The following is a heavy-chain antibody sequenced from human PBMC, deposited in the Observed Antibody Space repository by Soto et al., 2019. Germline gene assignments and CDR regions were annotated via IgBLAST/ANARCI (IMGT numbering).Heavy chain of an antibody. V-gene: IGHV3-30-3*01. CDR1: GFTFSSYA. Sequence: QVELVESGGGVVQPGRSLRLSCAASGFTFSSYAMHWVRQAPGKGLEWVAVISYDGSNKYYADSVKGRFTISRDNSKNTLYLQINSLRAEDTAVYYCARDISDYWGQGTLVTVSS. D-gene: IGHD3-9*01. J-gene: IGHJ4*02. CDR2: ISYDGSNK. CDR3: ARDISDY.